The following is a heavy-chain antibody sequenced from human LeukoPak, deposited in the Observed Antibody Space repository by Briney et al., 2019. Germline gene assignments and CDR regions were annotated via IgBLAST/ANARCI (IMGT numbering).Heavy chain of an antibody. CDR3: ARGDSGGYYSFDS. D-gene: IGHD3-22*01. J-gene: IGHJ4*02. CDR1: GGSISKY. CDR2: IYYSGST. V-gene: IGHV4-59*01. Sequence: SETLSLTCTVSGGSISKYWSWIRQPPGKGLEWIGYIYYSGSTNYNPSLKSRVTILVDTSKNQFSLKLSSVTAADTAVYYCARGDSGGYYSFDSWGQGTLVTVSS.